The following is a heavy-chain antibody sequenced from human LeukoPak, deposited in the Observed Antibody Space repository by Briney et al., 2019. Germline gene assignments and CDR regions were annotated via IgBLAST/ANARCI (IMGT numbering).Heavy chain of an antibody. CDR3: AKTGYSYGYNY. Sequence: GGSPRLSCAASGFTFSSYWMHWVRQAPGKGLVWVSRINSDGSSTSYADSVKGRFTISRDNSKNTLYLQMNSLRAEDTAVYYCAKTGYSYGYNYWGQGTLVTVSS. CDR1: GFTFSSYW. CDR2: INSDGSST. V-gene: IGHV3-74*01. J-gene: IGHJ4*02. D-gene: IGHD5-18*01.